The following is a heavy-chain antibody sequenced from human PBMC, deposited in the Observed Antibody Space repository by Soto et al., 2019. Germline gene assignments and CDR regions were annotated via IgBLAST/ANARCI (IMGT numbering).Heavy chain of an antibody. CDR1: GFKFGDYA. J-gene: IGHJ3*02. Sequence: GSQRLSCITSGFKFGDYAMTWFRQAQGKGLEWVGFIRSKAYGGTTEYAASVKGRFTISRDDSKSIAYLQMNSLKIEDTAVYYCTRAPNWNYGASDAFDIWGQGTMVTVSS. V-gene: IGHV3-49*03. D-gene: IGHD1-7*01. CDR3: TRAPNWNYGASDAFDI. CDR2: IRSKAYGGTT.